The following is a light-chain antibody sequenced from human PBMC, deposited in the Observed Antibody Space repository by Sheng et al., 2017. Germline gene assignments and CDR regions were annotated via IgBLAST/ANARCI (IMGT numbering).Light chain of an antibody. CDR1: SGHNTYS. CDR2: LNSDGSH. CDR3: QTWDTGIQV. J-gene: IGLJ3*02. V-gene: IGLV4-69*01. Sequence: QLVLTQSPSASASLGVSVKLTCTLSSGHNTYSIAWHQQQPEKGPRYLMKLNSDGSHRKGDGVPDRFSASSSGAERYLIISSLQTEDEADYYCQTWDTGIQVFGGGTKLTVL.